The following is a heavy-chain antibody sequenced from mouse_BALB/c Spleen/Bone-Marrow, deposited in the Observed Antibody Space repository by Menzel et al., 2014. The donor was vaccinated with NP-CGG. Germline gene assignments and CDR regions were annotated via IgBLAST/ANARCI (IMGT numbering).Heavy chain of an antibody. CDR1: GYSFXNYW. V-gene: IGHV1S82*01. CDR3: VKDGNPFDC. J-gene: IGHJ2*01. CDR2: IHPSDSVT. D-gene: IGHD2-1*01. Sequence: VQRVESGAELVRPGASVKLSCKASGYSFXNYWMNWVKQRPGQGLEWIGMIHPSDSVTRLNQNFKDKATLTVDKSSSTAYMRLSSPTSEDSAVYYCVKDGNPFDCWGQGTTLTVSS.